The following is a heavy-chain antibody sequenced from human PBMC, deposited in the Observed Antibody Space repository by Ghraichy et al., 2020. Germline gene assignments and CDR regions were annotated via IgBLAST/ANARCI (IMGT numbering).Heavy chain of an antibody. V-gene: IGHV3-15*01. CDR3: TTELSTAYGDYVGFFQH. CDR1: GFSFTNAW. CDR2: IKSTTHGGTT. D-gene: IGHD4-17*01. Sequence: GGSLRLSCAASGFSFTNAWMSWVRQTPGKGLEWVGHIKSTTHGGTTDYAAPVEGRFTISRDDSKNTLYLQMNSLRIEDTAVYYCTTELSTAYGDYVGFFQHWGQGTLVTVSS. J-gene: IGHJ1*01.